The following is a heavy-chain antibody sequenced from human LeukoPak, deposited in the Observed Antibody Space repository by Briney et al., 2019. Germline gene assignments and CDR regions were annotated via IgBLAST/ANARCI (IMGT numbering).Heavy chain of an antibody. J-gene: IGHJ4*02. CDR2: IKYDESEK. CDR3: VRVGGSFDS. CDR1: GFTLSGFW. Sequence: PGGSLRLSCAASGFTLSGFWMSWVRQAPTKGVEWVANIKYDESEKRYVDSVKGRFTVSRDTAKNYLYLQKHSLRAEDTSVFYCVRVGGSFDSWGQGTLVTVSS. V-gene: IGHV3-7*04. D-gene: IGHD3-16*01.